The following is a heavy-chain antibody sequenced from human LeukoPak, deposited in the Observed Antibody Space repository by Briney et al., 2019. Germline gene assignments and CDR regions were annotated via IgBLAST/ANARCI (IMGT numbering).Heavy chain of an antibody. CDR2: INHSGST. CDR1: GGSFSGYY. D-gene: IGHD1-14*01. CDR3: ARGRTRPIDY. Sequence: SETLSLTCAVYGGSFSGYYWSWIRQPPGKGLEWIGEINHSGSTNYNPSLKSRVTISVDTSKNRFSLKLSSVTAADTAVYYCARGRTRPIDYWGQGTLVTVSS. V-gene: IGHV4-34*01. J-gene: IGHJ4*02.